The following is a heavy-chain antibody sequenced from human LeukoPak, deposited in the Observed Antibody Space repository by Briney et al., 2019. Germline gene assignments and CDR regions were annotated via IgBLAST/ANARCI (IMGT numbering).Heavy chain of an antibody. Sequence: GGSLRLSCAASGFTFSSYGMHWVRHAPGKGLEWVAGISYDGRSKEYVDSVKGRFTISRDNSKNTLYLQMNSLKAEDTAVYYCAKDRGYSHGFDYWGQGTLVTVSS. CDR1: GFTFSSYG. CDR3: AKDRGYSHGFDY. CDR2: ISYDGRSK. J-gene: IGHJ4*02. V-gene: IGHV3-30*18. D-gene: IGHD5-18*01.